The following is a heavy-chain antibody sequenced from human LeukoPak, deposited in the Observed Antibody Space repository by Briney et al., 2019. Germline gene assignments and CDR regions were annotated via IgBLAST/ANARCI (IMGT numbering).Heavy chain of an antibody. CDR1: SGSFRGYY. V-gene: IGHV4-34*01. D-gene: IGHD3-3*01. CDR3: ARVRHDPLEYDYYIDV. J-gene: IGHJ6*03. Sequence: PSETLSLTCAMSSGSFRGYYWSWIRQSPGKGLEWIGEMSPSGSTKYNPSLKSRVSISEDTSKNLLFLKLTSVTAADTAEYFCARVRHDPLEYDYYIDVWGTGTTVAVSS. CDR2: MSPSGST.